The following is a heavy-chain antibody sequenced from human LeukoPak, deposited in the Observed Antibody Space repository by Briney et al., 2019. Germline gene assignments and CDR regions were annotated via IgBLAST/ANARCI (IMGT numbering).Heavy chain of an antibody. Sequence: PSETLSLTCTVSGGSISSHYWNWIRQPPGKGLGWIEYNYYSGSTNYNPSLKSRVTISVDTSKNQFSLKLSSVTAADTAVYYCAGRLWRRDGYNLSAFDIWGQGTMVSVSS. CDR3: AGRLWRRDGYNLSAFDI. J-gene: IGHJ3*02. CDR2: NYYSGST. D-gene: IGHD5-24*01. CDR1: GGSISSHY. V-gene: IGHV4-59*11.